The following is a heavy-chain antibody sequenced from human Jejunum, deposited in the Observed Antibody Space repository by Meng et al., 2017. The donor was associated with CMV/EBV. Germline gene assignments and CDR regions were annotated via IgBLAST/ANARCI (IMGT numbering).Heavy chain of an antibody. V-gene: IGHV3-23*01. D-gene: IGHD5-18*01. CDR2: IASSDRT. CDR1: GFTFSSFA. J-gene: IGHJ4*02. Sequence: AASGFTFSSFAMTWVRQAPGKGLEWVSTIASSDRTYYADSVKGRFTISRDNSMNTLHLQMNSLRAEDTAVYYCAKSLVDTAMDLDEWSQETLVTVSS. CDR3: AKSLVDTAMDLDE.